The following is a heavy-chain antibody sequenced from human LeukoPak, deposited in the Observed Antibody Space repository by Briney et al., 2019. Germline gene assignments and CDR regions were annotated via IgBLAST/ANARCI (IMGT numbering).Heavy chain of an antibody. J-gene: IGHJ4*02. CDR3: ARDQSSGCGGDCHSMDY. V-gene: IGHV1-18*01. Sequence: GASVKVSCKASGYTFTSYGISWVRQAPGQGLEWMGWISAYNGNTNYAQKLQGRVTMTTDTSTSTAYMELRSLRSDDTAVYYCARDQSSGCGGDCHSMDYWGQGTLVTVSS. CDR1: GYTFTSYG. D-gene: IGHD2-21*02. CDR2: ISAYNGNT.